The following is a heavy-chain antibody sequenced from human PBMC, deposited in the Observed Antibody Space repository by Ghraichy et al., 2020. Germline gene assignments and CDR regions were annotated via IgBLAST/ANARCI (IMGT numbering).Heavy chain of an antibody. D-gene: IGHD3-9*01. CDR2: ISSSSSYI. CDR1: GFTFSSYS. CDR3: ARAPILTGYQWFDP. Sequence: GGSLRLSCAASGFTFSSYSMNWVRQAPGKGLEWVSSISSSSSYIYYAYSLKGRFTISRDNAKNSLYLQMNSLRAEDTAVYYCARAPILTGYQWFDPWGQGSLVTVSS. J-gene: IGHJ5*02. V-gene: IGHV3-21*01.